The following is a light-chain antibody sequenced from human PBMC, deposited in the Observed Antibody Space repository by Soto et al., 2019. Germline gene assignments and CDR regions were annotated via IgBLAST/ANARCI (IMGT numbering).Light chain of an antibody. CDR2: KAS. V-gene: IGKV1-5*03. Sequence: DIQMTQSPSTLSASVGDRVTITCRARQSISSWLAWYQQKPGKAPKLLIYKASNLESGVPSRFSGSGSGTEFTLTISSLQPDDFATYYCQQYNFYSRTFGQGTKVEIK. CDR3: QQYNFYSRT. J-gene: IGKJ1*01. CDR1: QSISSW.